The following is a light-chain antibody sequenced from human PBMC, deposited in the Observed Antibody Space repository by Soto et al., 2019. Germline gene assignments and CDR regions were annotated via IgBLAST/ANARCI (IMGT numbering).Light chain of an antibody. CDR2: DVS. Sequence: QSALTQPRSVSGSPGRSVTISCTGTSSVVGGYKYVSWYQQHPGKAPKIMIYDVSERPSGVPDRFSGSKSGNTASLTISGLQAEDEADYYCCSYAGSYTYVLGTGTKVTVL. CDR1: SSVVGGYKY. V-gene: IGLV2-11*01. CDR3: CSYAGSYTYV. J-gene: IGLJ1*01.